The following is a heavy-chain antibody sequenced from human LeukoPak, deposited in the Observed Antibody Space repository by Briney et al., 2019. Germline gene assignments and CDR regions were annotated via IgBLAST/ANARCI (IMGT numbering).Heavy chain of an antibody. Sequence: PGGSLRLSCAASGFTFDDYAMHWVRQAPGKGLEWVSSISSDSSYIYYADAVHGRFTVSRDNAKYSLYLQMNSLRAEDTAVYYCVRGSYGAYDYWGQGSLVTVSS. CDR2: ISSDSSYI. V-gene: IGHV3-21*01. J-gene: IGHJ4*02. CDR3: VRGSYGAYDY. D-gene: IGHD4-17*01. CDR1: GFTFDDYA.